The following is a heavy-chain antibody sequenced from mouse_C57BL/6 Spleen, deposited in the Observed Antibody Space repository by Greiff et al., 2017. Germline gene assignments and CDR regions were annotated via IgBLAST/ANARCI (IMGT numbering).Heavy chain of an antibody. Sequence: VQLQQSGPELVKPGASVKISCKASGYSFTGYYMNWVKQSPEKSLEWIGEINPSTGGTTYNQKFKAKATLTVDKSSSTAYMQLKSLTTEDSAVYYWARNDGYYRYAMDYGGQGTSVTVSS. CDR2: INPSTGGT. CDR1: GYSFTGYY. J-gene: IGHJ4*01. V-gene: IGHV1-42*01. CDR3: ARNDGYYRYAMDY. D-gene: IGHD2-3*01.